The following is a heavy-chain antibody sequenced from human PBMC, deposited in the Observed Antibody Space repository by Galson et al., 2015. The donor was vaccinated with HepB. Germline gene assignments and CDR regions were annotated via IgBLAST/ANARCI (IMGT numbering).Heavy chain of an antibody. CDR3: ARRRLWDGFNCLDY. J-gene: IGHJ4*02. Sequence: SLRLSCAASGFDFKTSGMTWVRQAPGKGLEWVAVIGYRETYKHYADSVKGRFAISRDNAKNSVYLQMNRLRVDDTAVYYCARRRLWDGFNCLDYWGQGNLVTVSS. V-gene: IGHV3-21*01. CDR1: GFDFKTSG. D-gene: IGHD5-24*01. CDR2: IGYRETYK.